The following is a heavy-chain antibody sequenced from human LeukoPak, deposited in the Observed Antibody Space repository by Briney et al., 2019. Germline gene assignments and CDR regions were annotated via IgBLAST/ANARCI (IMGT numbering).Heavy chain of an antibody. CDR3: AREGFLEWLAYDY. V-gene: IGHV3-21*01. Sequence: PGGSLRLSCAASGFTFSSYSMNWVRQAPGKGLEWVSSISSSSSYIYYADSVKRRFTISSDKPKNSPYLQMNSLRAEDTAVYYCAREGFLEWLAYDYWGQGTLVTVSS. J-gene: IGHJ4*02. D-gene: IGHD3-3*01. CDR2: ISSSSSYI. CDR1: GFTFSSYS.